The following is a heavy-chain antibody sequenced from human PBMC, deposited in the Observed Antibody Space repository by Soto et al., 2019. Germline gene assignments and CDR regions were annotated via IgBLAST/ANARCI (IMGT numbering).Heavy chain of an antibody. J-gene: IGHJ4*02. Sequence: EVQLVESGGGLVQPGGCLRLSCAASGFTLRSYWMHWVRQVSGKGLVWVSRISGDGNITTYADSVKGRFTISRDNANNKLYLQMSSLTAEDTALYYCVREGATNGRSFDYWGQGTLVTVSS. CDR2: ISGDGNIT. CDR1: GFTLRSYW. CDR3: VREGATNGRSFDY. V-gene: IGHV3-74*01. D-gene: IGHD2-8*01.